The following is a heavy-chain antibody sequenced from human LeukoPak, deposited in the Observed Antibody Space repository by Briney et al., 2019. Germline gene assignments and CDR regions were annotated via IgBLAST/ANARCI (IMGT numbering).Heavy chain of an antibody. D-gene: IGHD6-13*01. CDR3: ARRIAAAGTDPFDA. CDR2: IYTSGST. Sequence: SETLSLTCTVSGGSISSYYWSWIRQPAGKGLEWIGRIYTSGSTNYNPSLKSRVTISVDTSKNQFSLKLSSVTAADTAVYYCARRIAAAGTDPFDAWGQGTMVTVSS. V-gene: IGHV4-4*07. CDR1: GGSISSYY. J-gene: IGHJ3*01.